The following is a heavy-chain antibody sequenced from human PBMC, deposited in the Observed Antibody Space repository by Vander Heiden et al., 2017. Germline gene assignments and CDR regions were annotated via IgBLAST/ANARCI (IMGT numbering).Heavy chain of an antibody. CDR2: IWYDGSNK. J-gene: IGHJ6*02. CDR3: ARDATILRFLEWGDGMDV. Sequence: QVQLVESGGGVVQHGRSLRLSCAASGFTFSSYGMHWVRQAPGKGLEWVAVIWYDGSNKYYADSVKGRFTISRENSKNTLYLQMNSLRAEDTAVYYCARDATILRFLEWGDGMDVWGQGTTVTVSS. D-gene: IGHD3-3*01. V-gene: IGHV3-33*01. CDR1: GFTFSSYG.